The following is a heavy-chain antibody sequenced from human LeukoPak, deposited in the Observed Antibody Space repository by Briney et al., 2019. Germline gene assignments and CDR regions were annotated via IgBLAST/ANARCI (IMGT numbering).Heavy chain of an antibody. J-gene: IGHJ4*02. CDR3: ARGLANFDS. CDR2: IYTSVST. Sequence: SETLSLTCTVSGGSISSYYWSCIRQPPGKGLECIWYIYTSVSTNYNPSLKSRVTISLDTSKNQFSLKLSYVTAPDTAVYYCARGLANFDSWGQGTLVTVSS. CDR1: GGSISSYY. V-gene: IGHV4-4*09.